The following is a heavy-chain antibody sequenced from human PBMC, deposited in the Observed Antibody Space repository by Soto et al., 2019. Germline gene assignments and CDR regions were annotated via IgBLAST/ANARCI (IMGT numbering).Heavy chain of an antibody. J-gene: IGHJ6*02. Sequence: QVQLVESGGGVVQPGRSLRLSCAASGFTFSSYAMHWVRQAPGKGLEWVAVISYDGSNKYYADSVKGRFTISRDNSKNTLYLQMNSLRAKDTAVYYCARDGLRVHRVGMDVWGQGTTVTVSS. V-gene: IGHV3-30-3*01. D-gene: IGHD3-10*01. CDR3: ARDGLRVHRVGMDV. CDR2: ISYDGSNK. CDR1: GFTFSSYA.